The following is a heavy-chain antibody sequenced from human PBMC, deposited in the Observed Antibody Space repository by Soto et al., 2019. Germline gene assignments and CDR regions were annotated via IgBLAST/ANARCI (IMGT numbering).Heavy chain of an antibody. D-gene: IGHD1-26*01. Sequence: HPGGSLRLSCAASGFTFSSYGMHWVRQAPGKGLEWVAVISYDGSNKYYADSVKGRFTISRDNSKNTLYLQMNSLRTEDTAVYYCAKAVLVGGPYFDYWGQGTLVTVSS. CDR3: AKAVLVGGPYFDY. J-gene: IGHJ4*02. V-gene: IGHV3-30*18. CDR1: GFTFSSYG. CDR2: ISYDGSNK.